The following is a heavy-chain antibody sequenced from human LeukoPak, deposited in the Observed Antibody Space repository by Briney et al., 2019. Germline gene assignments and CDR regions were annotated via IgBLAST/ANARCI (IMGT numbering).Heavy chain of an antibody. CDR2: ISWNSAYI. CDR1: GFTFDDYA. V-gene: IGHV3-9*01. J-gene: IGHJ6*02. CDR3: AKDLHGHYYYCGMDV. Sequence: GGSLRLSCAASGFTFDDYAMHWVRQAPGKGLEWVSGISWNSAYIAYADSVRGRFTISRDKAKNSLNLQMNSLRAEDTALYYCAKDLHGHYYYCGMDVWGQGTTVTVSS.